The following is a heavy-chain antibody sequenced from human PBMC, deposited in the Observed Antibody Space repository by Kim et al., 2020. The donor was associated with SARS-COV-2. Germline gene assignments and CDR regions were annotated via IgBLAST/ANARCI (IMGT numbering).Heavy chain of an antibody. CDR1: GYTFAAYG. CDR3: ARGGRSDHFYNGMDV. D-gene: IGHD3-3*01. J-gene: IGHJ6*02. Sequence: ASVKVSCKASGYTFAAYGISWVRQARGQGLEWRGGIGAYNGMSDYGQTFHDRITMTTDISSSTAYLEVRSLISDDTAIYYCARGGRSDHFYNGMDVWGQGTAVIVSS. V-gene: IGHV1-18*01. CDR2: IGAYNGMS.